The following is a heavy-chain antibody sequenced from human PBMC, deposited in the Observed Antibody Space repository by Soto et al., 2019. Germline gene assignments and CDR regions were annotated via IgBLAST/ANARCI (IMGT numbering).Heavy chain of an antibody. V-gene: IGHV3-21*01. CDR2: ISSSSSYI. J-gene: IGHJ5*02. Sequence: PRGSLRLSCAASGFTFSRYWMNWVRQAPGKGLEWVSSISSSSSYIYYADSVKGRFTISRDNAKNSLYLQMNSLRAEDTAVHYCARDSVAGATGWFDPWGQGTLVTVSS. D-gene: IGHD1-26*01. CDR1: GFTFSRYW. CDR3: ARDSVAGATGWFDP.